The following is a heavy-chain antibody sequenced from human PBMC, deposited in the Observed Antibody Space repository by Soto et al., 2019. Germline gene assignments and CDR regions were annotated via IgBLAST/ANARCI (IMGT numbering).Heavy chain of an antibody. J-gene: IGHJ6*02. CDR3: ARELFAGGGSWSCIYGMDV. CDR1: GFTFSSHG. Sequence: ALRLSCAASGFTFSSHGMHWVRQAPGKGLEWVAVIWYDGSNKYYADSVKGRFTISRHNSKNTLYLQMNSLRAEDAAVYYGARELFAGGGSWSCIYGMDVWGQGTTVTVFS. CDR2: IWYDGSNK. V-gene: IGHV3-33*01. D-gene: IGHD2-15*01.